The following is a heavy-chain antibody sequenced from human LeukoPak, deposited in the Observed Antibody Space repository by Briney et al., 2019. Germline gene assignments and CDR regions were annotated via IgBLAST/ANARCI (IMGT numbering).Heavy chain of an antibody. Sequence: ASVKVSCKASGYTFTSYDINWVRQATGQGLEWMGWMNPKSGNTGYAQKFRGRVTMTRSTSVSTAYMELSSLRSEDTAVYYCARGSTVDTVATPLKYWGQGTLVTVSS. V-gene: IGHV1-8*01. CDR1: GYTFTSYD. CDR2: MNPKSGNT. J-gene: IGHJ4*02. D-gene: IGHD5-12*01. CDR3: ARGSTVDTVATPLKY.